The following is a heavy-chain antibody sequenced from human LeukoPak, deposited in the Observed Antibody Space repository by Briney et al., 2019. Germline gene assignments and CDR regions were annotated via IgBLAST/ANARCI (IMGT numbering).Heavy chain of an antibody. D-gene: IGHD5-24*01. CDR1: GGSMSSYY. V-gene: IGHV4-59*12. CDR2: VYYSGIT. Sequence: SETLSLTCTVSGGSMSSYYWSWIRQPPGKGLEWIGHVYYSGITNYTPSLKSRVTISVDTSKNQFSLKLSSVTAADTAVYYCARGQFTLAPTRGFDYWGQGTLATVSS. CDR3: ARGQFTLAPTRGFDY. J-gene: IGHJ4*02.